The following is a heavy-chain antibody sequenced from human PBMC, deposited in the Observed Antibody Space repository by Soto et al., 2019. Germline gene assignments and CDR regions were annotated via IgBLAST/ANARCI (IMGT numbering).Heavy chain of an antibody. J-gene: IGHJ5*02. CDR3: ASSYSYDRSGYYSNWFDP. V-gene: IGHV4-30-4*01. Sequence: SETLSLTCTVSGGSISSGDYYWSWIRQPPGKGLEWIGYIYYSGSTYYNPSLKSRVTISVDTSKNQFSLKLSSVTAADTAVYYCASSYSYDRSGYYSNWFDPWGQGTLVTVSS. D-gene: IGHD3-22*01. CDR1: GGSISSGDYY. CDR2: IYYSGST.